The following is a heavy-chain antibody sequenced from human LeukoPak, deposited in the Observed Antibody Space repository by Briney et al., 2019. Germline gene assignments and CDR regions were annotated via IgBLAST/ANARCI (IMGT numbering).Heavy chain of an antibody. CDR1: GFSFSNTW. Sequence: PGGSLRLSCAASGFSFSNTWMTWVRQTPGRGLELVSNTNIDGSQRYHAYSVEGRFTTSRDNVKNTLYLQMNSLRVEDTAVYYCARGSRGPYYWGQGTLVTVSS. V-gene: IGHV3-7*03. CDR3: ARGSRGPYY. CDR2: TNIDGSQR. J-gene: IGHJ4*02. D-gene: IGHD5-24*01.